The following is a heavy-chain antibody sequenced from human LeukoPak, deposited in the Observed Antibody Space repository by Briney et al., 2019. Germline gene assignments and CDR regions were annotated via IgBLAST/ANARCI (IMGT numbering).Heavy chain of an antibody. D-gene: IGHD6-19*01. V-gene: IGHV3-30-3*01. J-gene: IGHJ6*02. Sequence: PGRSLRLSCAASGFTFSSYAMHWVRQAPGKGLEWVAVISYDGSNKYYADSVKGRFTISRDNAKNSLYLQMNSLRAEDTAVYYCAREPYSSGSYGMDVWGQGTTVTVSS. CDR1: GFTFSSYA. CDR2: ISYDGSNK. CDR3: AREPYSSGSYGMDV.